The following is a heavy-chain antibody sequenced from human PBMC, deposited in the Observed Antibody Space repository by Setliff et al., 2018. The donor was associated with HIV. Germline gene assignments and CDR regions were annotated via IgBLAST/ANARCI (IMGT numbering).Heavy chain of an antibody. CDR3: ARRPAGAVAGGYGMDV. V-gene: IGHV4-38-2*01. CDR2: IYHSGST. CDR1: NYSISSAYY. Sequence: PSETLSLTCAVSNYSISSAYYWGWIRHPPGKGLGWIGSIYHSGSTYYNPSLKSRVTISVDTSKNQFSLKLSSVTAAATAVYYCARRPAGAVAGGYGMDVWGQGTTVTVS. J-gene: IGHJ6*02. D-gene: IGHD6-19*01.